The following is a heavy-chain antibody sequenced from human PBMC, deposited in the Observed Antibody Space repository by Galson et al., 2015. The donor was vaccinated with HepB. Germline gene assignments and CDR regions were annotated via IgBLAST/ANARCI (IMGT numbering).Heavy chain of an antibody. CDR3: ARERVIGGVGEWYFDL. D-gene: IGHD3-16*01. CDR2: IYHSGGT. J-gene: IGHJ2*01. Sequence: SETLSLTCAVSGGSISSGDWWSWVRQPPGEGLEWIGGIYHSGGTNYNSSLKSRVTISVDRSKIHVSLKLTSVTAADTAVYYCARERVIGGVGEWYFDLWGRGTLVTVSS. V-gene: IGHV4-4*02. CDR1: GGSISSGDW.